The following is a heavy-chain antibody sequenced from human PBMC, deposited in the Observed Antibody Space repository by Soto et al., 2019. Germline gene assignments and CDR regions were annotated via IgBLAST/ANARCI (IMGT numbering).Heavy chain of an antibody. V-gene: IGHV3-23*01. J-gene: IGHJ4*02. CDR1: GFTFSSYA. D-gene: IGHD2-15*01. CDR3: ARGGDMVVAATHLGY. Sequence: EVQLLESGGGLVQPGGSLRLSCAASGFTFSSYAMTWVRQAPGKGLEWVSCVRGSGAGTYYADSVKGRFTISRDNSKNTLYLQMSSLGAEDTAVYYCARGGDMVVAATHLGYWGQGTLVSVSS. CDR2: VRGSGAGT.